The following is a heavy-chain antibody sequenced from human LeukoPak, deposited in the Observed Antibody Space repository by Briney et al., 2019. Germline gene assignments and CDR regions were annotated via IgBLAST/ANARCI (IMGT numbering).Heavy chain of an antibody. CDR2: IWYDGSNK. Sequence: PGGSLRLSCAASGFTFSSYGMHWVRQAPGKGLERVAVIWYDGSNKYYADSVKGRFTISRDNSKNTLYLQMNSLRAEDTAVYYCAKGHSSSSSWIDYWGQGTLVTVSS. CDR1: GFTFSSYG. J-gene: IGHJ4*02. V-gene: IGHV3-33*06. CDR3: AKGHSSSSSWIDY. D-gene: IGHD6-6*01.